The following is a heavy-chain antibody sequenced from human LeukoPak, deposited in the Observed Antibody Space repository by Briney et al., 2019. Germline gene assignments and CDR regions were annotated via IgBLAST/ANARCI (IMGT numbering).Heavy chain of an antibody. CDR2: IYYSGST. J-gene: IGHJ4*02. Sequence: SETLSLTCTVSGGSISSYYWSWIRQPPGKGLEWIGYIYYSGSTNYNPSLKSRVTISVDTSKNQFSLKLSSVTAADTAVYYCARDVRGPGRFDYWGRGTLVTVSS. CDR1: GGSISSYY. D-gene: IGHD3-10*02. CDR3: ARDVRGPGRFDY. V-gene: IGHV4-59*01.